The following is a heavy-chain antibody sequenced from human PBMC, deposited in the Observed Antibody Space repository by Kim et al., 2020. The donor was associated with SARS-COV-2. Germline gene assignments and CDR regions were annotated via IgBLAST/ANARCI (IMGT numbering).Heavy chain of an antibody. V-gene: IGHV3-23*01. CDR2: ISASGGST. CDR3: AKEQWELPAPFDG. J-gene: IGHJ4*02. D-gene: IGHD1-26*01. Sequence: GGSLRLSCAASGFTFSNYDMSWVRQAPGKGLQWVSGISASGGSTYHADSVKGRFTISRDNSKNMLYLQMNSLRAEDTAIYYCAKEQWELPAPFDGWGQGTLGTVSS. CDR1: GFTFSNYD.